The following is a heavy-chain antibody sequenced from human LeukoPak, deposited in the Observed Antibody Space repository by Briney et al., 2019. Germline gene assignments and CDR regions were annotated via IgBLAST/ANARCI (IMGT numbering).Heavy chain of an antibody. D-gene: IGHD5-12*01. J-gene: IGHJ6*03. Sequence: GGSLRLSCAASGFTFSHYAMHWVRQAPGKGLEWVAFIRYDGSNKYYADSVKGRFTVSRDNSKNTLYLQMKSLRAEDTAVYYCAKGGGYEAQYYYYYLDVWGKGTTVTISS. CDR2: IRYDGSNK. CDR3: AKGGGYEAQYYYYYLDV. CDR1: GFTFSHYA. V-gene: IGHV3-30*02.